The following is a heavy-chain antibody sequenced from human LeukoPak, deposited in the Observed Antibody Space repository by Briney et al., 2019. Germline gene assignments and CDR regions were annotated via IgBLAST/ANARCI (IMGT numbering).Heavy chain of an antibody. CDR3: AKSSGGLWFGELSSLDY. V-gene: IGHV3-9*01. CDR1: GFTFDDYA. CDR2: ISWNSGSI. J-gene: IGHJ4*02. Sequence: GGSLRLSCAASGFTFDDYAMHWVRQAPGKGLEWVSGISWNSGSIGYADSVKGRFTISRDNAKNSLYLQMNSLRAEDTAWYYCAKSSGGLWFGELSSLDYWGQGTLVTVSS. D-gene: IGHD3-10*01.